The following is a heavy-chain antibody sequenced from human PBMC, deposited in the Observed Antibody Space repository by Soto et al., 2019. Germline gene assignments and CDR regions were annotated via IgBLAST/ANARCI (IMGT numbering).Heavy chain of an antibody. D-gene: IGHD1-26*01. CDR3: ARETWGSYHF. J-gene: IGHJ4*02. Sequence: EVQLVESGGGLVQPGGSLRLSCAASGFRFSDYYMDWVRQLPGMGLEWVGRTWNKANSYAEEAAPSVRGRFTISRHDSEDSMFLQLTSLKTEDTAVDYCARETWGSYHFWGQGALVTVSS. CDR1: GFRFSDYY. CDR2: TWNKANSYAE. V-gene: IGHV3-72*01.